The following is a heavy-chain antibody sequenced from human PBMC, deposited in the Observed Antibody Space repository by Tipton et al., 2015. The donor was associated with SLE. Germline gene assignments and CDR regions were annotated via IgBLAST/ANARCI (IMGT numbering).Heavy chain of an antibody. D-gene: IGHD6-13*01. CDR3: ARDGSIAAAGTGSDY. V-gene: IGHV4-38-2*02. CDR2: IYHSGST. Sequence: GLVKPSETLSLTCVVSGYSISSGYYWGWIRQPPGKGLEWIGSIYHSGSTYYNPSLKSRVTISVDTSKNQFSLKLSSVTAADTAVYYCARDGSIAAAGTGSDYWGQGTLVTVSS. J-gene: IGHJ4*02. CDR1: GYSISSGYY.